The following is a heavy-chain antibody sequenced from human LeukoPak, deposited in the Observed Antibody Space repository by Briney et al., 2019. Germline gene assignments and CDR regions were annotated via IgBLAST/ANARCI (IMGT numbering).Heavy chain of an antibody. J-gene: IGHJ4*02. Sequence: PSETLSLTYTVSGVSISSSNSYWGWIRQPPGKGLEWIGSIYYSGNTYYNASLKSQVSISIDTSKNQFSLRLTSVTAADTAVYYCARQTGSGLFILPGGQGTLVTVSS. CDR2: IYYSGNT. V-gene: IGHV4-39*01. D-gene: IGHD3/OR15-3a*01. CDR1: GVSISSSNSY. CDR3: ARQTGSGLFILP.